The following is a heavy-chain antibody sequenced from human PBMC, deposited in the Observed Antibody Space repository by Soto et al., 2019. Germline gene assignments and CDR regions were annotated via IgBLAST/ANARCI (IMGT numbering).Heavy chain of an antibody. V-gene: IGHV4-59*01. D-gene: IGHD3-10*01. J-gene: IGHJ4*02. CDR2: IFYSGNT. CDR3: ASGRGHS. CDR1: GGSISSYY. Sequence: LSLTCTVSGGSISSYYWNWIRQPPGKGLEWIGYIFYSGNTYYNPSLESRVTISIDTSKNQFSLKLNSVTAADTAVYYCASGRGHSWGQGTLVTVSS.